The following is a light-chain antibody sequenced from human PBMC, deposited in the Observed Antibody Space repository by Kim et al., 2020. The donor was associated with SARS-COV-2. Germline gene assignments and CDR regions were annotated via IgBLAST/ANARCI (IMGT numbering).Light chain of an antibody. CDR2: NKN. V-gene: IGLV3-19*01. CDR3: NSRDNTADRLGV. Sequence: FGPTVRITCQGDSPRKFYGAWYQQKPGQAPVLLIYNKNNRPSGIPDRFSVSTSGNTASLTITGAQAEDEADYYCNSRDNTADRLGVFGGGTQLTVL. J-gene: IGLJ3*02. CDR1: SPRKFY.